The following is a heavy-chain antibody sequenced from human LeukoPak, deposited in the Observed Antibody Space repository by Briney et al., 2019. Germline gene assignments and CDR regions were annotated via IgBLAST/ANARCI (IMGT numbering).Heavy chain of an antibody. CDR2: FDPEEGET. D-gene: IGHD3-10*01. V-gene: IGHV1-24*01. CDR1: GYTLTEIS. CDR3: VSDPITMIRGVIIGGFDP. Sequence: GASVTVSCTVSGYTLTEISMHWVRQAPGKGLEWMGGFDPEEGETIYAQKFQGRVTMTEDTSTDTAYMELSSLRSEDAAVFYCVSDPITMIRGVIIGGFDPWGQGTLVTVSS. J-gene: IGHJ5*02.